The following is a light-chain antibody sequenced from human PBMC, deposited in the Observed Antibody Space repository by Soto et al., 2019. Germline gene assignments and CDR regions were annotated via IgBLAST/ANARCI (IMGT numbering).Light chain of an antibody. CDR1: QSVDSN. V-gene: IGKV3D-15*01. CDR3: QQRSNWPLT. J-gene: IGKJ4*01. CDR2: GAS. Sequence: IVMTQSPATLSVSPGERATLSCKASQSVDSNLAWYQQKPGQAPRLLIFGASTRATGIPVRFSGSGSGTDFTLTISSLETEDFAVYYCQQRSNWPLTFGGGTKVDIK.